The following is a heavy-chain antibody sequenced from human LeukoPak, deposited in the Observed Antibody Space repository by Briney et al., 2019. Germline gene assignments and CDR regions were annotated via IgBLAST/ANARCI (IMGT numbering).Heavy chain of an antibody. J-gene: IGHJ6*03. CDR1: GGTFSSYA. V-gene: IGHV1-69*13. CDR2: VIPIFGTA. CDR3: ARVRTSVAGSYFYYYYMDV. D-gene: IGHD6-19*01. Sequence: SVKVSCKASGGTFSSYAISWVRQAPGQGLEWMGGVIPIFGTANYAQKFQGRVTITADESTSTAYMELSSLRSEDTAVYYCARVRTSVAGSYFYYYYMDVWGKGTTVTVSS.